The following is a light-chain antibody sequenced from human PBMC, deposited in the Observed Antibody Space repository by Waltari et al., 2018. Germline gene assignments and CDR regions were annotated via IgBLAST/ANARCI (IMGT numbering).Light chain of an antibody. J-gene: IGKJ1*01. CDR2: DVS. V-gene: IGKV3D-15*01. CDR1: ETVTSH. Sequence: EIVMTQSPAVLSVSPGQRATLSCRASETVTSHLARDQHKPGQAPRLLIYDVSTRAAGIPARFSGSGSETEFTLTVTSLQSEDCAVYYCQQYYEWQTFGPGTKVEIK. CDR3: QQYYEWQT.